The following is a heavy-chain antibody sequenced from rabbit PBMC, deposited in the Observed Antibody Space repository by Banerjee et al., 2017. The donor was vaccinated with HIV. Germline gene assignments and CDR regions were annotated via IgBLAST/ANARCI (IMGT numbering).Heavy chain of an antibody. D-gene: IGHD2-1*01. V-gene: IGHV1S45*01. Sequence: QEQLVESGGGLVQPEGSLTLTCKASGFSFSNKAVMCWVRQAPGKGLEWIACINAVTGKAVYASWAKGRFTISKTSSTTVTLQMTTLTAADTATYFCARGSATMTMVIIGFYLSLWGPGTLVTVS. CDR2: INAVTGKA. CDR3: ARGSATMTMVIIGFYLSL. CDR1: GFSFSNKAV. J-gene: IGHJ4*01.